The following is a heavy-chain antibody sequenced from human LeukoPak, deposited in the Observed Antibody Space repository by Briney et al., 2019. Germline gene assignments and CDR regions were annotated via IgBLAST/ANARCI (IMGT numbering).Heavy chain of an antibody. Sequence: GGSLRLSCAASGFTVSSNYMSWVRQAPGKGLEWVSVIYSGGSTYYADSVKGRFTISRDNSKNTLYLQMNSLRAEDTAVYYCARDQELERRPYYFDYWGQGTLVTVSS. CDR3: ARDQELERRPYYFDY. D-gene: IGHD1-1*01. CDR2: IYSGGST. CDR1: GFTVSSNY. J-gene: IGHJ4*02. V-gene: IGHV3-53*05.